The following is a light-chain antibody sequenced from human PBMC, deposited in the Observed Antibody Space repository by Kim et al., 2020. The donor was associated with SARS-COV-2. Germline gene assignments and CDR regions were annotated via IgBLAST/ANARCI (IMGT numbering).Light chain of an antibody. CDR3: QAWDSNTAV. CDR1: KLGEKY. Sequence: SYELAQSPSVSVSPGQTATITCSGNKLGEKYVSWYQQRPGQSPFLVIYEDDKRPSGITERFSGSNSGSTATLTISGTQAMDEADYYCQAWDSNTAVFGGGTQLTVL. CDR2: EDD. V-gene: IGLV3-1*01. J-gene: IGLJ2*01.